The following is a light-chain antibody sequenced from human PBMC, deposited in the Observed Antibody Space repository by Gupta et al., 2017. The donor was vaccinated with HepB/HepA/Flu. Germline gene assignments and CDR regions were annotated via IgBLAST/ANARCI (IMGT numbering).Light chain of an antibody. CDR3: CSSAGTYTVI. J-gene: IGLJ2*01. Sequence: QSALTQPRSVSGSPGQSVAISCTGTSSDVGGYDYVSWFQHHPGEAPKLMIYDFTKRPSGVPDRFSGSKSGNTASLTISGLQSEDEADYYCCSSAGTYTVIFGGGTKLTVL. CDR2: DFT. CDR1: SSDVGGYDY. V-gene: IGLV2-11*01.